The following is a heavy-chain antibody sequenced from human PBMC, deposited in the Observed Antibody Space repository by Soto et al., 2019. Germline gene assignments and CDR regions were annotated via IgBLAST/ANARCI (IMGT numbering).Heavy chain of an antibody. J-gene: IGHJ4*02. CDR1: GYSFTSYG. CDR3: ARGDVDTAMVGFGY. V-gene: IGHV1-18*01. D-gene: IGHD5-18*01. CDR2: ISAYNGNT. Sequence: GXAVKVSCKASGYSFTSYGIIWVRQAPGQGLEWMGWISAYNGNTNYAQKLQGRVTMTTDTSTSTAYMELRSLRSDDTAVYYCARGDVDTAMVGFGYCGQRTLVTVSS.